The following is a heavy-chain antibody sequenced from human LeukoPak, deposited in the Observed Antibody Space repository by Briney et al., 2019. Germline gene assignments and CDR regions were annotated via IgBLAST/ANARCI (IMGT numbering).Heavy chain of an antibody. D-gene: IGHD1-26*01. CDR2: IKSKTDGGTT. CDR3: TTDLSGSYGASVDY. V-gene: IGHV3-15*01. CDR1: GFTFSNAW. J-gene: IGHJ4*02. Sequence: GGSLRLSCAASGFTFSNAWMSWVRQAPGKGLEWVGRIKSKTDGGTTDYAAPVKGRFTISRDDSKNTLYLQMNSLKTEDTAVYYCTTDLSGSYGASVDYWGQGTLVTVSS.